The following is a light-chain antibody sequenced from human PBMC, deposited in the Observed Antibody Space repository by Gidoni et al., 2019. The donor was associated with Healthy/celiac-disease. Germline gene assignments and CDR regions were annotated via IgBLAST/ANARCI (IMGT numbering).Light chain of an antibody. J-gene: IGKJ3*01. V-gene: IGKV3-20*01. CDR2: GAS. Sequence: EIVLKQSQGTLSLSTGERATLSCRARQSVSSSYLAWYQQKPGQAPSLLIYGASSRATGIPDRFSGSGSGTDFTLTISRLEPEDFAVYYCQQYGSSPQTFGPGTKVEIK. CDR3: QQYGSSPQT. CDR1: QSVSSSY.